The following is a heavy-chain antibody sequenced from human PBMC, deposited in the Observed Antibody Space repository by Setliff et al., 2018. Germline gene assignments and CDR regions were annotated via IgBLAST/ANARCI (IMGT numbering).Heavy chain of an antibody. Sequence: SETLSLTCTVSGDSITSNNYFWSWIRQPPGKGLEWIGYIHYTGVAFYSQSLKSRAAIAMDTSKNQVTLRLASVTAADTAVHYCAREVDIPIQSDDIWGQGTMVTVSS. D-gene: IGHD5-12*01. V-gene: IGHV4-30-4*01. CDR3: AREVDIPIQSDDI. J-gene: IGHJ3*02. CDR1: GDSITSNNYF. CDR2: IHYTGVA.